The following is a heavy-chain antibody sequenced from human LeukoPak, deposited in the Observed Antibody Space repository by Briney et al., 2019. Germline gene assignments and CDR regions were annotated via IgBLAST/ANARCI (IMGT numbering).Heavy chain of an antibody. CDR1: GYTFTSYW. V-gene: IGHV5-10-1*01. CDR2: IDPTDSYT. Sequence: PGESLKISCKGSGYTFTSYWISWVRQMPGKGLEWMGRIDPTDSYTDYSPSFQGHVTISVDKSISTAYLQWYSLKASDTAIYDCTRQSHWGQGTLVTVSS. CDR3: TRQSH. J-gene: IGHJ4*02.